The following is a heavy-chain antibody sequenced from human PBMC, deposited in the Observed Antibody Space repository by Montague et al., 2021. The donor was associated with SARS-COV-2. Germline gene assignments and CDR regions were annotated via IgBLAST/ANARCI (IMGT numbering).Heavy chain of an antibody. CDR1: GGSISSSIYY. Sequence: SETLSLTCTVSGGSISSSIYYWGWIRQPPGKGLEWIGGIYWTGSTYYNPSLKSRVTISMNTSNNQFYLKLTSVTAADTAVYYCARPGRGYSYGLDAFEVWGQGTMVTVSS. CDR3: ARPGRGYSYGLDAFEV. J-gene: IGHJ3*01. CDR2: IYWTGST. D-gene: IGHD5-18*01. V-gene: IGHV4-39*01.